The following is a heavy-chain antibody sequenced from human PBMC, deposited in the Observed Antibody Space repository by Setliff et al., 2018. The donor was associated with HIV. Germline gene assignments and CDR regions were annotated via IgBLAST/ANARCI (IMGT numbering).Heavy chain of an antibody. Sequence: SETLSLTCTFSGGSISSGAYYWGWIRQPPGKGLEWIGSIYYSGRTYYNPSLKSRPTISVDTSKNHFSLTLNSVTAADTAVYYCARHPSYSSDHPPLYFDYWGQGTLVTVSS. D-gene: IGHD6-19*01. CDR3: ARHPSYSSDHPPLYFDY. CDR1: GGSISSGAYY. J-gene: IGHJ4*02. CDR2: IYYSGRT. V-gene: IGHV4-39*01.